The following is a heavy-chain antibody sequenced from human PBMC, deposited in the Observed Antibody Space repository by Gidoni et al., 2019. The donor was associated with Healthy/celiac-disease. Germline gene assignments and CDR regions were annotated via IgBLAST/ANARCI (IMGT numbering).Heavy chain of an antibody. V-gene: IGHV3-30*18. CDR3: AKQGRIVDCSSTSCYAEYFQH. D-gene: IGHD2-2*01. J-gene: IGHJ1*01. Sequence: QVQLVESGGGVVQPGRSLRLSCAASGFTFSSYGLHWVRQAPGKGLEWVAVISYDGSNKYYADSVKGRFTISRDNSKNTLYLQMNSLRAEDTAVYYCAKQGRIVDCSSTSCYAEYFQHWGQGTLVTVSS. CDR1: GFTFSSYG. CDR2: ISYDGSNK.